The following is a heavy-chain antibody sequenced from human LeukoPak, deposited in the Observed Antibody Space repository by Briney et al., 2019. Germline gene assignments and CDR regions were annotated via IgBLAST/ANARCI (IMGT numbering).Heavy chain of an antibody. CDR2: ISAYNGNT. J-gene: IGHJ5*02. CDR3: ARGNVWGSYSFRWFDP. Sequence: ASVKVSCKASGYTFTSYGISWVRQAPGQGLEWMGWISAYNGNTNYAQKLQGRVTMTTDTSTSTAYMELRSLRSDDTAVYYCARGNVWGSYSFRWFDPWGQGTLVTVSS. V-gene: IGHV1-18*01. CDR1: GYTFTSYG. D-gene: IGHD3-16*02.